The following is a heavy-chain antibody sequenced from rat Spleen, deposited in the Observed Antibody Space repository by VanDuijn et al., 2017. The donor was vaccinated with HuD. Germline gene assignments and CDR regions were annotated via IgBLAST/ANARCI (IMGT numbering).Heavy chain of an antibody. V-gene: IGHV5-25*01. CDR2: ITSGGSNT. Sequence: EVQLVESGGGLVQPGRSMKLSCAASGFTFSNYDMAWVRPAPKKGLEWVASITSGGSNTYYPESVKSRFTISRDNANDTLYLQIDSLRSEDTATYYCAKRGWYFFDYWGQGVMVTVSS. J-gene: IGHJ2*01. D-gene: IGHD1-11*01. CDR3: AKRGWYFFDY. CDR1: GFTFSNYD.